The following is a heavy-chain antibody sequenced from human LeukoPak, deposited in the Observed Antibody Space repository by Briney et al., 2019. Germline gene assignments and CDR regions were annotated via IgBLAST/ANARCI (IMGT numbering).Heavy chain of an antibody. CDR3: ASARWLKAFDI. Sequence: GASVKVSCKASGYTFTGYYMHWVRQAPGQGLEWMGWMNPNSGNTGYAQKFQGRVTITRNTSISTAYMELSSLRSEDTAVYYCASARWLKAFDIWGQGTMVTVSS. CDR2: MNPNSGNT. CDR1: GYTFTGYY. D-gene: IGHD5-24*01. V-gene: IGHV1-8*03. J-gene: IGHJ3*02.